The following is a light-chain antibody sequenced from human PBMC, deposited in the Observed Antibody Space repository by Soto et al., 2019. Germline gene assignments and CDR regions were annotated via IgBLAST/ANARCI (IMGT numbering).Light chain of an antibody. J-gene: IGLJ3*02. CDR2: EVT. CDR3: TSYVGNDIWV. V-gene: IGLV2-8*01. CDR1: SSDVGAYKY. Sequence: QSVLTQPPSASGSPGQSVTISCTGTSSDVGAYKYVSWYQQYPGKAPKLMIYEVTKRPSGVHDRFSGSKSGNTASLTVAGLHAEDDAAYYCTSYVGNDIWVFGGGTKVTVL.